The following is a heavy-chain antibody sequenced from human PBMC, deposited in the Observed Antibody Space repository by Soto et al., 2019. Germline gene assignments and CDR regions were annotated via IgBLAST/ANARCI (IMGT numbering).Heavy chain of an antibody. V-gene: IGHV1-69*13. D-gene: IGHD3-22*01. CDR3: ARQFHYDSSGYYYAY. J-gene: IGHJ4*02. CDR1: GGTFSRNT. CDR2: IIPIFGTA. Sequence: SVKVSCKASGGTFSRNTISWVRQAPGQGLEWMGGIIPIFGTANYAQKFQGRVTITADESTSTAYMELSRLRSEDTAVYYCARQFHYDSSGYYYAYWGQGTLVTAPQ.